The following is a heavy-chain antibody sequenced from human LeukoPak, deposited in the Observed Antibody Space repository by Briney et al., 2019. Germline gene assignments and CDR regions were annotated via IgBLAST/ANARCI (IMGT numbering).Heavy chain of an antibody. D-gene: IGHD3-10*01. J-gene: IGHJ4*02. V-gene: IGHV1-69*04. CDR3: AREMGDREFYFDY. Sequence: SVKVSCKASGGTFSNFAISWVRQAPGQGLQWVGRIIPIVDVTSYAQNFKGRVTITADESTTTAYMELSSLRSEDTAVYYCAREMGDREFYFDYWGQGTLVTVSS. CDR1: GGTFSNFA. CDR2: IIPIVDVT.